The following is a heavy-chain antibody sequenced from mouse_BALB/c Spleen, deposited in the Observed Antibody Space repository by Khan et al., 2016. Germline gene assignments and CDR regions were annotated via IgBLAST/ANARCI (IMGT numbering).Heavy chain of an antibody. J-gene: IGHJ4*01. Sequence: EVKLLESGPSLVKPSQTLSLTCSVTGDSITSGFWNWIRKFPGNKLEYMGYIDYSGNTYYNPSLKSRISITRDTSKNQYYLQLNSVTTEDTATYYCARIYDDFYYAMDYWGQGTSVTVSS. CDR1: GDSITSGF. V-gene: IGHV3-8*02. CDR2: IDYSGNT. CDR3: ARIYDDFYYAMDY. D-gene: IGHD2-3*01.